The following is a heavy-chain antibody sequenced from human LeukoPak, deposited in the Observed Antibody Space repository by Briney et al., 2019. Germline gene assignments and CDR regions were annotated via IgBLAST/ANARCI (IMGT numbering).Heavy chain of an antibody. D-gene: IGHD3-3*01. V-gene: IGHV3-11*01. CDR3: AKAELGVDTFFDY. CDR1: GFTFRQYY. Sequence: PGGSLRLSCAASGFTFRQYYMSWIRQAPGKGLEWVAYIGASGSTIYYSDSVRGRFTISRDNAKNLMYLQMNSLRAEDTAVYYCAKAELGVDTFFDYWGQGTLVTVSS. CDR2: IGASGSTI. J-gene: IGHJ4*02.